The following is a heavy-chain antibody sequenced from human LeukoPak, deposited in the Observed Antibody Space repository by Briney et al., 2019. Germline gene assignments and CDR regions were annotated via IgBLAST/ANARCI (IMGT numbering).Heavy chain of an antibody. D-gene: IGHD7-27*01. V-gene: IGHV4-30-2*01. Sequence: SETLSLTCAVSGGSISSGSYSRSWIRQPPGKGLEWIGYIYPRGSTYYNPSLKSRVILSLDKSANQFSLNLSSVTAADTAVYYCARFSPRAMGNYLDFRGQGTLVTVSS. CDR2: IYPRGST. CDR1: GGSISSGSYS. CDR3: ARFSPRAMGNYLDF. J-gene: IGHJ4*02.